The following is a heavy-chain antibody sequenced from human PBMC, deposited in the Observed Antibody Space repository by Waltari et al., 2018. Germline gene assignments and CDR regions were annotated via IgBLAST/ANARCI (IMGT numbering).Heavy chain of an antibody. CDR1: GFNVGSNY. V-gene: IGHV3-53*01. Sequence: EVQLLESGGGLIQPGGSLSISCAVSGFNVGSNYMSWVRQAPGKGLEWVSVVYPAGNTYYADSVKGRFTISRDSSDNTFSLQMNNLKVEDTAVYYCTSPPTYWGQGTQVTVSS. CDR3: TSPPTY. J-gene: IGHJ4*02. CDR2: VYPAGNT.